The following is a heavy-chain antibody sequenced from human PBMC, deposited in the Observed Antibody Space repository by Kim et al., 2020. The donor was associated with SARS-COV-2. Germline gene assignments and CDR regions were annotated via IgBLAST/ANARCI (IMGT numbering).Heavy chain of an antibody. D-gene: IGHD3-10*01. V-gene: IGHV3-21*01. Sequence: GGSLRLSCAASGFTFSSYSMNWVRQAPGKGLEWVSSISSSSSYIYYADSVKGRFTISRDNAKNSLYLQMNSLRAEDTAVYYCARDLLVGGSGRPYYFDYWGQGTLVTVSS. CDR2: ISSSSSYI. J-gene: IGHJ4*02. CDR1: GFTFSSYS. CDR3: ARDLLVGGSGRPYYFDY.